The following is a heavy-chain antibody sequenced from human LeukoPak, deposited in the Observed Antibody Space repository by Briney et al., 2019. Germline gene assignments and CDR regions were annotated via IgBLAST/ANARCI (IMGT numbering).Heavy chain of an antibody. CDR1: GGTFSSYA. CDR2: IIPIFGTA. Sequence: GAPVKVSCKASGGTFSSYAISWVRQAPGQGLEWMGGIIPIFGTANYAQKFQGRVTITADESTSTAYMELSSLRSEDTAVYYCARGRSPVGSDGMDVWGQGTTVTVSS. CDR3: ARGRSPVGSDGMDV. V-gene: IGHV1-69*13. D-gene: IGHD1-26*01. J-gene: IGHJ6*02.